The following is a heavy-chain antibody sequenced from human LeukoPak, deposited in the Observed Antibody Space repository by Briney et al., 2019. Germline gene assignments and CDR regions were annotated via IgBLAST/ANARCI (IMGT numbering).Heavy chain of an antibody. CDR1: GFIFNSYW. D-gene: IGHD3-22*01. J-gene: IGHJ4*02. Sequence: PGRSLRLSCAASGFIFNSYWMTWVRQAPGKGLEWVANIKQDGSEKYYVDSVKGRFTISRDNSKNTLYLQMNSLRAEDTAVYYCAKNFLTYYYDSSGYYFDYWGQGTLVTVSS. CDR3: AKNFLTYYYDSSGYYFDY. CDR2: IKQDGSEK. V-gene: IGHV3-7*03.